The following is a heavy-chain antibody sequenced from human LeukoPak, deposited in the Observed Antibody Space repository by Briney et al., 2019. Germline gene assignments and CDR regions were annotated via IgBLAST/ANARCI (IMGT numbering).Heavy chain of an antibody. CDR1: GYTFTSYD. V-gene: IGHV1-8*01. Sequence: ASVKVSCKASGYTFTSYDINWVRQATGQGLEWMGWMNPNSGNTGYAQKFQGRVTMTRNTSISTAYMELSSLRSEDTAVYYCARVVARPRGYLIAARPHGMDVWGQGTTVTVSS. CDR3: ARVVARPRGYLIAARPHGMDV. D-gene: IGHD6-6*01. J-gene: IGHJ6*02. CDR2: MNPNSGNT.